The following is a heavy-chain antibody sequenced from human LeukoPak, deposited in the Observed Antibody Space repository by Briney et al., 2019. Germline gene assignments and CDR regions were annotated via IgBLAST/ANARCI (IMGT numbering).Heavy chain of an antibody. Sequence: GRSLRLSCAASGFTFSSYGMHWVRQAPGKRLEWVAVISYDGSNKYYADSVKGRFTISRDNSKNTLYLQMNSLRTEDTAVYYCAKDPDSSSWSREYYFDYWGQGTLVTVSS. J-gene: IGHJ4*02. D-gene: IGHD6-13*01. CDR2: ISYDGSNK. CDR1: GFTFSSYG. V-gene: IGHV3-30*18. CDR3: AKDPDSSSWSREYYFDY.